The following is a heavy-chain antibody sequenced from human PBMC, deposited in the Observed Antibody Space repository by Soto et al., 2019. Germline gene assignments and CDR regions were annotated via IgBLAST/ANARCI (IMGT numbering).Heavy chain of an antibody. D-gene: IGHD5-18*01. CDR3: ARGSGYSYGPVWY. CDR2: IYYSGST. J-gene: IGHJ4*02. CDR1: GGSISSYY. Sequence: SETLSLTCTVSGGSISSYYWSWIRQPPGKGLEWIGYIYYSGSTNYNPSLKSRVTISVDTSKNQFSLKLSSVTAADTAVYYCARGSGYSYGPVWYWGQGTLVTVSS. V-gene: IGHV4-59*01.